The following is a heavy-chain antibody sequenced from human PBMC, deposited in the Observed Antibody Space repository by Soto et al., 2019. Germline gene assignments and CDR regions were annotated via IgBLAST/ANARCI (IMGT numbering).Heavy chain of an antibody. CDR3: ARDRSRYYYDSSPRGWFDP. CDR1: GGSISSYY. Sequence: SETLSLTCTVSGGSISSYYWSWIRQPPRKGLEWIGYIYYSGSTNYNPSLKSRVTISVDTSKNQFSLTLSSVTAADTAVYYCARDRSRYYYDSSPRGWFDPWGQGTLVTVSS. D-gene: IGHD3-22*01. CDR2: IYYSGST. V-gene: IGHV4-59*01. J-gene: IGHJ5*02.